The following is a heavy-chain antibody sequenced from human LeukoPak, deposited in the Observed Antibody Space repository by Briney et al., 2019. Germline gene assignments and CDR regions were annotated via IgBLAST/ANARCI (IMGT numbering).Heavy chain of an antibody. D-gene: IGHD2-2*01. J-gene: IGHJ6*03. V-gene: IGHV3-11*01. CDR1: GFTFSDYY. CDR2: ISSSGSTI. CDR3: ARYCSNTSCYGYWDYYYYYMDV. Sequence: GGSLRLSCAASGFTFSDYYMSWIRQAPGKGLEWVSYISSSGSTIYYADSVKGRFTISRDNAKNSLYLQMNSLRAEDTAVYYCARYCSNTSCYGYWDYYYYYMDVWGKGTTVTLSS.